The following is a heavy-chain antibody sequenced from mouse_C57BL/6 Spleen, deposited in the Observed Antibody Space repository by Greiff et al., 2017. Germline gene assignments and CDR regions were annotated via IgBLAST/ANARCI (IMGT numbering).Heavy chain of an antibody. CDR3: TRSNWEGSWFAY. J-gene: IGHJ3*01. Sequence: LVESGAELVKPGASVKISCKASGYAFSSYWMNWVKQRPGKGLEWIGQIYPGDGDTNYNGKFKGKATLTADKSSSTAYMQLSSLTSEDSAVYYCTRSNWEGSWFAYWGQGTLVTVSA. D-gene: IGHD4-1*01. V-gene: IGHV1-80*01. CDR1: GYAFSSYW. CDR2: IYPGDGDT.